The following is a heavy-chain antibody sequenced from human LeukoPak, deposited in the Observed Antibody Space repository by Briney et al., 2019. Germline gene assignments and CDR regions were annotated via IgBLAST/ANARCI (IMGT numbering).Heavy chain of an antibody. J-gene: IGHJ6*02. D-gene: IGHD3-22*01. Sequence: GGSLRLSCGASGFTFSSYAIRWVRQAPGTGLEWVSSIPGSGGATYYADSVRGRFSISRDSSKNTVYLQINSLRDEDTAVYYCARARPWDSSRSYYFGMDVWGHGTTVTVSS. V-gene: IGHV3-23*01. CDR2: IPGSGGAT. CDR1: GFTFSSYA. CDR3: ARARPWDSSRSYYFGMDV.